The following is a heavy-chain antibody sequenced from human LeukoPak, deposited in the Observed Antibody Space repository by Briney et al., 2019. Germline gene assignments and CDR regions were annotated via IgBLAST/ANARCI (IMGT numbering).Heavy chain of an antibody. V-gene: IGHV4-61*02. D-gene: IGHD3-22*01. CDR1: GGSFSSGSYY. CDR2: IHTTGST. CDR3: ARSYYYDSSGGFDP. Sequence: SETLSLTCTVSGGSFSSGSYYWSWIRQPAGKGLEWIGRIHTTGSTNYNPSLKSRVTISIDTSKNQFSLKLSSVTAADTAVYYCARSYYYDSSGGFDPWGQGTLVTVSS. J-gene: IGHJ5*02.